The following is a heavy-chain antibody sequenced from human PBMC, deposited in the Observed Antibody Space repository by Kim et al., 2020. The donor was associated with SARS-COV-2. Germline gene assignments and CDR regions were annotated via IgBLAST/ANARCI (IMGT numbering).Heavy chain of an antibody. CDR1: GYTFTSYA. J-gene: IGHJ6*03. CDR2: INTNTGNP. CDR3: ARGPQGFWSGYYYYYYMDV. V-gene: IGHV7-4-1*02. Sequence: ASVKVSCKASGYTFTSYAMNWVRQAPGQGLEWMGWINTNTGNPTYAQGLTGRFVFSLDTSVSTAYLQISSLKAEDTAVYYCARGPQGFWSGYYYYYYMDVWGKGTTVTVSS. D-gene: IGHD3-3*01.